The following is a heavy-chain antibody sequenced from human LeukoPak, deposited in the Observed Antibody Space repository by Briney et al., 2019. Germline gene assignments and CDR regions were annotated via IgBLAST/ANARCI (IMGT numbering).Heavy chain of an antibody. CDR2: INPNSGGT. CDR3: APSAKRQLVYFDY. D-gene: IGHD6-13*01. Sequence: ASVEVSCKASGYTFTGYYMHWVRQAPGQGLEWMGWINPNSGGTNYAQKFQGRVTMTRDTSISTAYMELSRLRSDDTAVYYCAPSAKRQLVYFDYWGQGTLVTVSS. CDR1: GYTFTGYY. J-gene: IGHJ4*02. V-gene: IGHV1-2*02.